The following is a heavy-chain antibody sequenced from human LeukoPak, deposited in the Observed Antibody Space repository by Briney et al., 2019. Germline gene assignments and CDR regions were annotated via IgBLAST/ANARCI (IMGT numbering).Heavy chain of an antibody. CDR3: ATRPLRSSGYYFDY. CDR2: IYPGDSDT. V-gene: IGHV5-51*01. D-gene: IGHD3-22*01. CDR1: GSPFTNYW. Sequence: GGPLKISLKGSGSPFTNYWIGGGRQMPGKGREYMGIIYPGDSDTSNSPSFQGQVTISVDKSTSTAYLQWSSLKASDTAMYYCATRPLRSSGYYFDYWGQGTLVTVSS. J-gene: IGHJ4*02.